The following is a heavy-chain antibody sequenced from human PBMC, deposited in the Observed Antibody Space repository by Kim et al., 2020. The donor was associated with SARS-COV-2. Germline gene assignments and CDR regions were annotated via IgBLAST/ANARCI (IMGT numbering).Heavy chain of an antibody. CDR1: GFTFSNAW. J-gene: IGHJ3*02. D-gene: IGHD2-21*02. CDR2: IKSKTDGGTT. Sequence: GGSLRLSCAASGFTFSNAWMSWVRQAPGKGLEWVGRIKSKTDGGTTDYAAPVKGRFTISRDDSKNTLYLQMNSLKTEDTAVYYCTTDLSVTPGDAFDIWGQGTMVTVSS. CDR3: TTDLSVTPGDAFDI. V-gene: IGHV3-15*01.